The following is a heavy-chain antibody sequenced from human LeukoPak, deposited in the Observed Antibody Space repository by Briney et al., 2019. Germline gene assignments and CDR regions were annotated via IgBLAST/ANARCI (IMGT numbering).Heavy chain of an antibody. CDR2: IYYSGST. D-gene: IGHD4-17*01. CDR3: ARHNDYGDYVVDY. J-gene: IGHJ4*02. CDR1: GDSISSSSYY. V-gene: IGHV4-39*01. Sequence: SETLSLTCTVSGDSISSSSYYWGWIRQPPGKGLEWIGSIYYSGSTYYNPSLKSRVTISVDTSKNQFSLKLSSVTAADTAVYYCARHNDYGDYVVDYWGQGTLVTVSS.